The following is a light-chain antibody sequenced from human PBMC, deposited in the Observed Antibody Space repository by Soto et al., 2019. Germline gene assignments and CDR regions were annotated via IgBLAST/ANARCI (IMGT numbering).Light chain of an antibody. V-gene: IGKV3-20*01. CDR3: QQYGSSHFT. J-gene: IGKJ3*01. CDR1: QSVRSGY. Sequence: EIVLTQSPGTLSLSPGERATLSCRASQSVRSGYLAWYQQKPGQAPRLLIYVASSRATGIPDRFSGSGSGTDFTLTISRLEPEDIAVYYCQQYGSSHFTFGPGTKVNIK. CDR2: VAS.